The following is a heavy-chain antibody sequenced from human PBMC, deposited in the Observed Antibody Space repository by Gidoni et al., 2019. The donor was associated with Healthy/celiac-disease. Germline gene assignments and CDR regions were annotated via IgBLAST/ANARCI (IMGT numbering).Heavy chain of an antibody. J-gene: IGHJ5*02. CDR1: GFTFSSYA. CDR3: AKNQRTEPNWFDP. Sequence: EVQLVESGGGLVQPGGSLRLSCAASGFTFSSYAMSWVRQAPGKGLEWVSAISGSGCSTDYAHAVKGRFTISRDNSKNTLYLQMNSLRAEDTAVYYCAKNQRTEPNWFDPWGQGTLVTVSS. V-gene: IGHV3-23*04. CDR2: ISGSGCST.